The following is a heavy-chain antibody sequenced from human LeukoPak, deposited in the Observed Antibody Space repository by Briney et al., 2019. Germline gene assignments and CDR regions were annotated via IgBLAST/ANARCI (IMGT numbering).Heavy chain of an antibody. D-gene: IGHD7-27*01. V-gene: IGHV4-34*01. CDR3: ASRKLGNDY. J-gene: IGHJ4*02. CDR2: INHGGST. Sequence: SETLSLTCAVYGGSFSGDFWSWIRQSPGKGLEWIGEINHGGSTTYNPSLQSRVTMSVDTSTNQFSLKLSSVTAADTAVYYCASRKLGNDYWGQGTLVTVSS. CDR1: GGSFSGDF.